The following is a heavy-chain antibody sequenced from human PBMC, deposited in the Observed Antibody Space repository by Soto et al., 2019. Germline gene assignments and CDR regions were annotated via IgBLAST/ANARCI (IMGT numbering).Heavy chain of an antibody. CDR1: GFTFSSYG. Sequence: GGSLRLSCAASGFTFSSYGMHWVRQAPGKGLEWVAVIWYDGSNKYYADSVKGRFTISRDNSKNTLYLQMNSLRAEDTAVYYCAREGESSPFSFDYWGQGTLVTVSS. CDR2: IWYDGSNK. CDR3: AREGESSPFSFDY. J-gene: IGHJ4*02. V-gene: IGHV3-33*01. D-gene: IGHD6-6*01.